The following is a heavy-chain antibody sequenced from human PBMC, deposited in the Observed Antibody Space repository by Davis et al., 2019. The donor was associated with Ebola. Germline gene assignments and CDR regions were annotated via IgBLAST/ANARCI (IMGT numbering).Heavy chain of an antibody. V-gene: IGHV3-23*01. J-gene: IGHJ6*02. CDR3: AKGTGNYYYYGMDV. D-gene: IGHD3-10*01. CDR2: ISGSGGST. CDR1: GFTFSSYS. Sequence: PGGSLRLSCAASGFTFSSYSMNWVRQAPGKGLEWVSAISGSGGSTYYADSVKGRFTISRDNSKNTLYLQMNSLRAEDTAVYYCAKGTGNYYYYGMDVWGQGTTVTVSS.